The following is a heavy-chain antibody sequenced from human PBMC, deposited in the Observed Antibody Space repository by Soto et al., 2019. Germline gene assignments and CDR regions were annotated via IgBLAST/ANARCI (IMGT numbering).Heavy chain of an antibody. V-gene: IGHV4-4*02. J-gene: IGHJ6*02. CDR2: IYHSGST. CDR3: ARDWPKRPDYYYYGMDV. Sequence: QVQLQESGPGLVKPSGTLSLTCAVSGGSISSSNWWSWVRQPPGKGLEWIGEIYHSGSTNYNPSLKSGVTISVDKSKNQFSLKLSSVTAADTAVYYCARDWPKRPDYYYYGMDVWGQGTTVTVSS. CDR1: GGSISSSNW.